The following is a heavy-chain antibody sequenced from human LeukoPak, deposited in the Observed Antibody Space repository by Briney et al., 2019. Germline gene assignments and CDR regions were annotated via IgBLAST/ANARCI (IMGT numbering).Heavy chain of an antibody. D-gene: IGHD3-16*01. J-gene: IGHJ6*02. CDR3: ARDLLTLGHGMDV. CDR1: GGTFSSYA. V-gene: IGHV1-69*13. Sequence: ASVKVSRKASGGTFSSYAISWVRQAPGQGLEWMGGIIPIFGTANYAQKFQGRVTITADESTSTAYMELSSLRSEDTAVYYCARDLLTLGHGMDVWGQGTTVTVSS. CDR2: IIPIFGTA.